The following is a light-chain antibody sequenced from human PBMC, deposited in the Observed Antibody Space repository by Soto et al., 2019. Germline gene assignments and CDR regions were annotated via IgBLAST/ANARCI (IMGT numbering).Light chain of an antibody. CDR1: QSINSW. CDR2: KAS. CDR3: QQYEAYPLT. V-gene: IGKV1-5*03. J-gene: IGKJ4*01. Sequence: DIQLTQSPSTLSASVGDGVTITCRASQSINSWLAWYQQKPGKAPKLLVYKASSLESGVPSRFSGSGSGTEFTLTISTLQPDDFATYYCQQYEAYPLTFGGGTKVEI.